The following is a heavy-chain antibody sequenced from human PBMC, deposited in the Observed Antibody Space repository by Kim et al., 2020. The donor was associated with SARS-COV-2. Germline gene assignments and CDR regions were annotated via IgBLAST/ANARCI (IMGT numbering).Heavy chain of an antibody. J-gene: IGHJ6*02. CDR3: ARASVLPVEGHYYYYYGMDG. Sequence: GGSLRLSCAASGFTFDDYGMSWVRQAPGKGLEWVSGINWNGGSTAYADSVKGRFTISRDNAKNSLYLQMNSLRAEDTALYHCARASVLPVEGHYYYYYGMDGWGQGTTVTVSS. CDR2: INWNGGST. D-gene: IGHD2-15*01. CDR1: GFTFDDYG. V-gene: IGHV3-20*01.